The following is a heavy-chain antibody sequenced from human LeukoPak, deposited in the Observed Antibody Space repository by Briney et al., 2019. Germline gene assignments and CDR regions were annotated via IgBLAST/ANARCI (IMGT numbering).Heavy chain of an antibody. V-gene: IGHV1-69*06. CDR3: ARGGMATITGGASFDY. CDR2: IIPIFGTA. J-gene: IGHJ4*02. Sequence: ASVKVSCTASGGTFSSYAISWVRQAPGQGLEWMGGIIPIFGTANYAQKFQGRVTITADKSTSTAYMELSSLRSEDTAVYYCARGGMATITGGASFDYWGQGTLVTVSS. D-gene: IGHD5-24*01. CDR1: GGTFSSYA.